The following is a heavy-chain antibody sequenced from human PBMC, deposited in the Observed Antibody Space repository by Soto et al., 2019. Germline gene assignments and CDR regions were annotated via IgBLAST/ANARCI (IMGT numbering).Heavy chain of an antibody. Sequence: PXETLCVTCSVYGGSSRSSEWLSWVRQPPVKGLERIGEIYHSGSTNYNPSLKSRVTISVDKSKTQFSLNLSSVTAADTAVYYCASDSGLDIFTGYSCYNWFDHWGPGTLVTISS. V-gene: IGHV4-4*02. CDR2: IYHSGST. D-gene: IGHD3-9*01. CDR3: ASDSGLDIFTGYSCYNWFDH. CDR1: GGSSRSSEW. J-gene: IGHJ5*02.